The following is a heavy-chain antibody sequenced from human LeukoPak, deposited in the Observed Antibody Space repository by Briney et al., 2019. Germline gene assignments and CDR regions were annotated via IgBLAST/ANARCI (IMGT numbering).Heavy chain of an antibody. J-gene: IGHJ4*02. CDR2: IYYSGST. V-gene: IGHV4-59*01. CDR1: AGSISIYY. Sequence: SETLSLTCTVSAGSISIYYWSWIRQPPGKGLEWIGYIYYSGSTNYNPSLKSRVTISVDTSKNQFSLKLSSVTAADTAVYYCARGPTQFDYWGQGTLVTVSS. CDR3: ARGPTQFDY.